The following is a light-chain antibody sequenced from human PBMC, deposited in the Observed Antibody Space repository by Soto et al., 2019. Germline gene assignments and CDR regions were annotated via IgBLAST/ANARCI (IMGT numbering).Light chain of an antibody. CDR1: SSDVGAYDY. Sequence: QSALTQPRSVSGSPGQSVTISCTGTSSDVGAYDYVSWYQQHPGKAPKLMIYDVTKRPSGVPVRFSGSKSGNTASLTISGLQAEDEADYYCCSYAGTYTYVFGIGTKVTVL. V-gene: IGLV2-11*01. CDR2: DVT. J-gene: IGLJ1*01. CDR3: CSYAGTYTYV.